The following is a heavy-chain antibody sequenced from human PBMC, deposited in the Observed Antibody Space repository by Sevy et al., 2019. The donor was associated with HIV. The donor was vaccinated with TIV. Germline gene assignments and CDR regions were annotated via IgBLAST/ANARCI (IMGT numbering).Heavy chain of an antibody. CDR2: IYYSGST. J-gene: IGHJ5*02. Sequence: SETLSLTCTVSGGSVSSGSYYWSWIRQPPGKGLEWIGYIYYSGSTNYNPSLKSRVTISVDTSKNQFSRKLGSVTAAETAVYYCAWAAWGYCSGGSCSINWFDPWGQGTLVTVSS. CDR3: AWAAWGYCSGGSCSINWFDP. CDR1: GGSVSSGSYY. V-gene: IGHV4-61*01. D-gene: IGHD2-15*01.